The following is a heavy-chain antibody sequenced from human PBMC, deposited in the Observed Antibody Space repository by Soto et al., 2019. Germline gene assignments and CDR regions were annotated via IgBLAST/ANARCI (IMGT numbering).Heavy chain of an antibody. CDR1: GGSITSSKHY. Sequence: PSETLSLTCTVSGGSITSSKHYWSWIRQHPGKGLEWIGYIYLSGFTYSNPSLKSRVTISVDTSKNQFSLKLSSVTAADTAVYYCAGSVTPWGQGTLVTVSS. CDR2: IYLSGFT. V-gene: IGHV4-31*03. D-gene: IGHD3-10*01. J-gene: IGHJ5*02. CDR3: AGSVTP.